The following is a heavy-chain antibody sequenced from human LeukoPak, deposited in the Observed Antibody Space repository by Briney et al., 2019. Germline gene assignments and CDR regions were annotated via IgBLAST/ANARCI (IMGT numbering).Heavy chain of an antibody. J-gene: IGHJ5*02. V-gene: IGHV3-23*01. D-gene: IGHD4-17*01. CDR2: ISGSGGST. Sequence: PGGSLRLSCEASGFTFSIYAMSWVRQAPVKELEWVSTISGSGGSTYFADSVKGRFTISRDNSKNTLYLQMNSLRAEDTAVYYCAKDLTGENRAPWGQGTLVTVSS. CDR1: GFTFSIYA. CDR3: AKDLTGENRAP.